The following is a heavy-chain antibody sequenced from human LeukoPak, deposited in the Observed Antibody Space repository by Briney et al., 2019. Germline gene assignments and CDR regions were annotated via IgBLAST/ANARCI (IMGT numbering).Heavy chain of an antibody. J-gene: IGHJ4*02. CDR2: INWNGGST. Sequence: GGSLRLSCAASGFTFDDYGMSWVRQAPGKGLEWVSGINWNGGSTGYADSVKGRFTISRDNAKNSLYLQMNSLRAEDTALYYCARYCSSTSCYLGWYFDYWGQGTLVTVSS. V-gene: IGHV3-20*04. CDR3: ARYCSSTSCYLGWYFDY. CDR1: GFTFDDYG. D-gene: IGHD2-2*01.